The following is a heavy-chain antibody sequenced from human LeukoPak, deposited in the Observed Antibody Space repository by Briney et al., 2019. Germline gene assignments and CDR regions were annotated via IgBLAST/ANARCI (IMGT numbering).Heavy chain of an antibody. D-gene: IGHD6-6*01. V-gene: IGHV4-61*02. J-gene: IGHJ6*03. CDR1: GGSISSGSYY. CDR2: IYTSGST. CDR3: AREYSSSSGHYYYMDV. Sequence: PSETLSLTCTVSGGSISSGSYYWSWIRQPAGKGLEWIGRIYTSGSTNYNPSLKSRVTISVDTSKNQFSLKLSSVTAADTAVYYCAREYSSSSGHYYYMDVWGKGTTVTVSS.